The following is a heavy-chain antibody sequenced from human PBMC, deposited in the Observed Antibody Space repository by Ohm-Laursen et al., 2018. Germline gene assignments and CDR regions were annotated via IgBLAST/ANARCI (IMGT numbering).Heavy chain of an antibody. CDR2: INHSGST. CDR3: ARRGHAFDI. J-gene: IGHJ3*02. Sequence: SETLSLTCAVYGGSFSGYYWSWIRQPPGQGLEWIGEINHSGSTNYNPSLKSRVTISLNTSKNHFSLKLSSVTAADTAVYYCARRGHAFDIWGQGTMVTVSS. CDR1: GGSFSGYY. V-gene: IGHV4-34*01.